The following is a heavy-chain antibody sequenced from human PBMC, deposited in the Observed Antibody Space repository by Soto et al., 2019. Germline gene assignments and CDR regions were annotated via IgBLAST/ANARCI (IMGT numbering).Heavy chain of an antibody. CDR2: ISGGGSTI. J-gene: IGHJ4*02. V-gene: IGHV3-23*01. CDR1: GFTFSSYA. Sequence: EVQLLESGGGLVQPGGSLRLSCAASGFTFSSYAVSWVRQAPGKGPEGISSISGGGSTIYYADSVKGRFTISRDNSKNTLYLQMSSLRAEDTAVYYCAKVFYYYDSSGYYYFDYWGQGTLVTVSS. D-gene: IGHD3-22*01. CDR3: AKVFYYYDSSGYYYFDY.